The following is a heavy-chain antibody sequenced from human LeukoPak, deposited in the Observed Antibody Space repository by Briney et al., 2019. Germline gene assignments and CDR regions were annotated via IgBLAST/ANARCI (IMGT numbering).Heavy chain of an antibody. J-gene: IGHJ6*02. CDR2: ISGSGGST. Sequence: PGGSLRLSCAASGFTVSSNYMSWVRQAPGKGLEWVSAISGSGGSTYYADSVKGRFTISRDNSKNTLYLQMNSLRAEDTAVYYCAKDLSSYYYDSSPFHYGMDVWGQGTTVTVSS. V-gene: IGHV3-23*01. CDR1: GFTVSSNY. CDR3: AKDLSSYYYDSSPFHYGMDV. D-gene: IGHD3-22*01.